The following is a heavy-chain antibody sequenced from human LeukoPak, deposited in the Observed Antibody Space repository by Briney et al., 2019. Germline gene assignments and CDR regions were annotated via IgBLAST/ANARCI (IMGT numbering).Heavy chain of an antibody. J-gene: IGHJ4*02. D-gene: IGHD4-23*01. CDR2: IYYSGST. Sequence: PSETLSLTCTVSGGPISSSSYYWGWIRQPPGKGLERIGSIYYSGSTYYNPSLKSRVTISVDTSKNQFSLKLSSVTAADTAVYYCARIREGNSYGGNSDYFDYWGQGTLVTVSS. CDR1: GGPISSSSYY. CDR3: ARIREGNSYGGNSDYFDY. V-gene: IGHV4-39*07.